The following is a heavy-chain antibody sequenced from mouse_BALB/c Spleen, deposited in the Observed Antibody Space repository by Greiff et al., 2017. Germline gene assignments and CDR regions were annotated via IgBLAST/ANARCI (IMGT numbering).Heavy chain of an antibody. D-gene: IGHD2-4*01. V-gene: IGHV2-9*02. J-gene: IGHJ4*01. CDR1: GFSLTSYG. CDR2: IWAGGST. Sequence: VKLVESGPGLVAPSQSLSITCTVSGFSLTSYGVHWVRQPPGKGLEWLGVIWAGGSTNYNSALMSRLSISKDNSKSQVFLKMNSLQTDDTAMYYCARDAGSYYDDYYAMDYWGQGTSVTVSS. CDR3: ARDAGSYYDDYYAMDY.